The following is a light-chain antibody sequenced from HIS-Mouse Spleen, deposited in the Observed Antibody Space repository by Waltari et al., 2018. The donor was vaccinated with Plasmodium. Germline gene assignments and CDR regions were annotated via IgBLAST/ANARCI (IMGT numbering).Light chain of an antibody. CDR3: YSTDSSGNHRV. Sequence: SHELTQPPSVSVSPGQTARITCSGDALPKKYAYWYQQKSGQAPVLVIYEDSKRPSGIPGRVSGSSSGTMATLTISGAQVEDEADYYCYSTDSSGNHRVFGGGTKLTVL. CDR1: ALPKKY. V-gene: IGLV3-10*01. J-gene: IGLJ3*02. CDR2: EDS.